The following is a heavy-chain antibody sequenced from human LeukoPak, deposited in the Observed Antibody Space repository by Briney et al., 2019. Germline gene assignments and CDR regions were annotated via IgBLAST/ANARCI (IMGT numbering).Heavy chain of an antibody. V-gene: IGHV3-11*01. Sequence: PGGSLRLSCAASGFTFNDHYMTWIRQAPGKGLEWVSYISSSGSIIDYADSVKGRFTISRDNAKNSLHLQMNSLRAEDTALYYCARGLFNWDFDYWGQGTLVTVSS. D-gene: IGHD2-21*01. CDR3: ARGLFNWDFDY. CDR2: ISSSGSII. J-gene: IGHJ4*02. CDR1: GFTFNDHY.